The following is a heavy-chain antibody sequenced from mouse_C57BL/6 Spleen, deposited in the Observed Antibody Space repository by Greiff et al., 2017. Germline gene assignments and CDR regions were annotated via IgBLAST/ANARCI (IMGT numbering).Heavy chain of an antibody. CDR1: GYTFTSYW. J-gene: IGHJ2*01. V-gene: IGHV1-64*01. CDR2: IHPNSGST. CDR3: AFITPVVGPDY. D-gene: IGHD1-1*01. Sequence: QVQLQQPGAELVKPGASVKLSCKASGYTFTSYWMHWVKQRPGQGLEWIGMIHPNSGSTNYNEKFKSKATLTVDKSSSTAYMQLSSLTSEDSAVYYCAFITPVVGPDYWGQGTTLTVSS.